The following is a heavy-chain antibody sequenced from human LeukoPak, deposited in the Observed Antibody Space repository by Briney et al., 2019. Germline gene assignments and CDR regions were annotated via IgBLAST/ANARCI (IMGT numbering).Heavy chain of an antibody. CDR2: MSGSGYTA. V-gene: IGHV3-23*01. D-gene: IGHD6-19*01. J-gene: IGHJ4*02. Sequence: GGSLRLSCAASGFTFSSYALSWVRQAPGKGLEWVSLMSGSGYTADYADSVKGRFTISRDNSKNTLYLQMNSLNAEDTALYYCXKHXRTSVWFFDSWGQGTLVTVSS. CDR1: GFTFSSYA. CDR3: XKHXRTSVWFFDS.